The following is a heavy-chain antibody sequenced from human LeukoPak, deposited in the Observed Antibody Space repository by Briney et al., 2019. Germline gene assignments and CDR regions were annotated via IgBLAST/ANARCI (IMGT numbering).Heavy chain of an antibody. V-gene: IGHV3-30-3*02. D-gene: IGHD3-10*01. CDR3: AKYAGSGSYYNSFDY. CDR2: ISYDGSNK. J-gene: IGHJ4*02. CDR1: GFTFSSYA. Sequence: GGSLRLSCAASGFTFSSYAMHWVRQAPGKGLEWVAVISYDGSNKYYADSVKGRFTISRDNSKNTLYLQMNSLRAEDTAVYYCAKYAGSGSYYNSFDYWGQGTLVTVSS.